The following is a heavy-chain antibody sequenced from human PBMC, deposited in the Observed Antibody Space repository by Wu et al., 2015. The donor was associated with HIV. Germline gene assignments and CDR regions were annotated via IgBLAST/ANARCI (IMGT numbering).Heavy chain of an antibody. V-gene: IGHV1-18*01. J-gene: IGHJ3*02. CDR3: GRALLLFGEPCGFDI. Sequence: QVQLAQSRAEMKRPGASVKVSCKASGYTFVNYGVTWVRQAPGQSLQWIGWISIHKGNPNTNYAESFQDRLIVTTDTSTNTAYMELRSLTSDDTAVYYCGRALLLFGEPCGFDIWGQGTEVIVSS. CDR1: GYTFVNYG. CDR2: ISIHKGNPNT. D-gene: IGHD3-10*01.